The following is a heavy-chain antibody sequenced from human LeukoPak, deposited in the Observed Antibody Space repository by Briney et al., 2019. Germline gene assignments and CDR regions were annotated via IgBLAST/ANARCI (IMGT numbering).Heavy chain of an antibody. D-gene: IGHD2-2*03. Sequence: SGTLSLTCAVSGGSISSSNWWSWVRQPPGKGLEWIGEIYHSGSTNYNPSLKSRVTISVDKSKNQFSLKLSSVTAADTAVYYCARHRGYCSSTSCSYNWFDPWGQGTLVTVSS. CDR3: ARHRGYCSSTSCSYNWFDP. CDR2: IYHSGST. CDR1: GGSISSSNW. J-gene: IGHJ5*02. V-gene: IGHV4-4*02.